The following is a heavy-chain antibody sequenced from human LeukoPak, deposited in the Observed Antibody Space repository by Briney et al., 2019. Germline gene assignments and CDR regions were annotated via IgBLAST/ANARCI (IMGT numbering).Heavy chain of an antibody. Sequence: WGSLRLSCAASGFTFSSYAMSWVRQAPGKGLEWVSDISGSGGSTYYADSVKGRFTISRDNSKNTMYLQMNSLRAEDTAVYYCARDSNYYDTDWGQGTLVTVSS. CDR2: ISGSGGST. CDR1: GFTFSSYA. CDR3: ARDSNYYDTD. D-gene: IGHD3-22*01. J-gene: IGHJ4*02. V-gene: IGHV3-23*01.